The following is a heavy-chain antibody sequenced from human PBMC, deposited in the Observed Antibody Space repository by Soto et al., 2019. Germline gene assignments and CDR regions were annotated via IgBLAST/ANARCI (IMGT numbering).Heavy chain of an antibody. CDR2: IKQDGSDK. D-gene: IGHD2-15*01. CDR3: ASGGGWSFDS. V-gene: IGHV3-7*01. J-gene: IGHJ4*02. CDR1: GFNFNQYW. Sequence: EAQLVESGGGLVQPGGSLRLSCSASGFNFNQYWMSWVRQAPGKGLEWVANIKQDGSDKNYVGSVRGRFTISRDNAKNSLYLQMDSLRVEDTALYYCASGGGWSFDSWGQGTLVTVS.